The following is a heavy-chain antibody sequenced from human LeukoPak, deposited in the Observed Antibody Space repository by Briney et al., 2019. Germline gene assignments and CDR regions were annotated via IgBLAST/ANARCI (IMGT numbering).Heavy chain of an antibody. J-gene: IGHJ4*02. D-gene: IGHD3-9*01. CDR2: ISGSASTT. CDR3: AKWGDYDVLTGYYVSDY. Sequence: GESLRLSCAASGFTFSSYAMGWVRQTPGQGLEWVSSISGSASTTYYADSVKGRFTISRDNSKNTLYLQMNSLRAEDTAVYYYAKWGDYDVLTGYYVSDYWGQGTLVAVSS. CDR1: GFTFSSYA. V-gene: IGHV3-23*01.